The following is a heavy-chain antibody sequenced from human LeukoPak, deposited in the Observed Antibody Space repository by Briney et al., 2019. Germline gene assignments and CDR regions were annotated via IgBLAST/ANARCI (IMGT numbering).Heavy chain of an antibody. J-gene: IGHJ4*02. Sequence: GGSLRLSCAASGLTFSSYAMHWVRQAPGKGLEWVAVISYDGSNKFYADSVKGRFTLPRDNSKNTLYLQMNSLRIEDTAVYYCGRGSVGFGELNYWGQGTLVTVSS. D-gene: IGHD3-10*01. CDR3: GRGSVGFGELNY. V-gene: IGHV3-30-3*01. CDR1: GLTFSSYA. CDR2: ISYDGSNK.